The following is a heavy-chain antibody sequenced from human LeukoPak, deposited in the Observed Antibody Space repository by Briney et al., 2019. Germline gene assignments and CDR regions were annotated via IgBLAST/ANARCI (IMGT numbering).Heavy chain of an antibody. CDR3: ATGLRYFAGMDV. D-gene: IGHD3-9*01. J-gene: IGHJ6*03. Sequence: ASVKVPCKVSGYTLTELSMHWVRQAPGKGLEWMGGFDPEDGETIYAQKFQGRVTMTEDTSTDTAYMELSSLRSEDTAVYYCATGLRYFAGMDVWGKGTTVTVSS. CDR1: GYTLTELS. CDR2: FDPEDGET. V-gene: IGHV1-24*01.